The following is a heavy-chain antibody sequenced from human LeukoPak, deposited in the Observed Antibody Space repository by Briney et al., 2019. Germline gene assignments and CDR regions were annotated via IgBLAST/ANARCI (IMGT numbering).Heavy chain of an antibody. D-gene: IGHD5-18*01. CDR2: IDTANGNT. CDR3: ARGVGYNYGLYYHYGMDV. J-gene: IGHJ6*02. V-gene: IGHV1-3*04. Sequence: ASVKVSCKASGHTFISHVIHWVRQAPGQRLEWMGWIDTANGNTTYSQKFQGRVTITRDTSASTAYMDLNSPRSEDTAVYYCARGVGYNYGLYYHYGMDVWGQGTTVTVSS. CDR1: GHTFISHV.